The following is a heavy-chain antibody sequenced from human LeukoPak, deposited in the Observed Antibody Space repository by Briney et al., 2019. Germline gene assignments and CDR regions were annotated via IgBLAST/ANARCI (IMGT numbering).Heavy chain of an antibody. D-gene: IGHD6-13*01. CDR1: GGSISSYY. J-gene: IGHJ4*02. CDR3: ARDSDGLAAAGMGFDY. V-gene: IGHV4-59*01. Sequence: SETLSLTCAVSGGSISSYYWSWIRQPPGKGLEWIGCIYYSGSTNYNPSLKSRVTISVDTSKNQFSLKLSSVTAADTAVYYCARDSDGLAAAGMGFDYWGQGTLVTVSS. CDR2: IYYSGST.